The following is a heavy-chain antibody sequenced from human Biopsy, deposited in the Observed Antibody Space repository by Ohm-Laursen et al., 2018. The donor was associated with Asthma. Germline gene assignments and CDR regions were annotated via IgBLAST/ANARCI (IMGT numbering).Heavy chain of an antibody. CDR2: IYYSGRT. CDR3: ARAVSSSSYWYFDL. D-gene: IGHD6-6*01. V-gene: IGHV4-39*02. J-gene: IGHJ2*01. Sequence: SETLSLTCIVSGDAMSTSGSYWGWIRQSPGKGLEWIGGIYYSGRTYYNPSLESRVTISADTSKNQFSLKVTSVTAADTAVYYCARAVSSSSYWYFDLWGRGDLVTVSS. CDR1: GDAMSTSGSY.